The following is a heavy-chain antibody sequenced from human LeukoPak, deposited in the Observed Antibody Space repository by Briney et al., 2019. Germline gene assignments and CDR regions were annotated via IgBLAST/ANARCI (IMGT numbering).Heavy chain of an antibody. V-gene: IGHV3-23*01. CDR2: IGGSGGNI. Sequence: PGGSLRLSCAASGFTFSSYAMSWVRQTPGKGLKWVSTIGGSGGNIYYADSVKGRFTISRDNSKGTLFLQMTSLRVEDTAVYYCAKDLVQDAIAGYDYFDYWGQGTLVTVSS. CDR1: GFTFSSYA. J-gene: IGHJ4*02. D-gene: IGHD6-13*01. CDR3: AKDLVQDAIAGYDYFDY.